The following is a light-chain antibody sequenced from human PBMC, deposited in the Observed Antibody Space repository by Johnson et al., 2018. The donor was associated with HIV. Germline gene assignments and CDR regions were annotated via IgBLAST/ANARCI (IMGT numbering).Light chain of an antibody. CDR1: SSNVGSSF. CDR2: DNN. Sequence: QAVLTQPPSVSAAPGQTVTISCSGSSSNVGSSFVSWYRQVPGTAPTLLIYDNNRRPSGIPDRFSGSKPGSAATLGITGLQTGDDADYYCGSWDTSLRTGFFGTGTKVTVL. V-gene: IGLV1-51*01. CDR3: GSWDTSLRTGF. J-gene: IGLJ1*01.